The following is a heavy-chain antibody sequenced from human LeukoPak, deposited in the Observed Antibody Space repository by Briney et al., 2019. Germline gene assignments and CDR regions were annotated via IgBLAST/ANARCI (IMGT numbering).Heavy chain of an antibody. D-gene: IGHD1-26*01. CDR2: ISYDGSNK. CDR1: GFTFSSYG. V-gene: IGHV3-30*03. CDR3: ARDSGNYYYYMDV. J-gene: IGHJ6*03. Sequence: GRSLRLSCAASGFTFSSYGMHWVRQAPGKGLEWVAVISYDGSNKYYADSVKGRFTISRDNAKNSLYLQMNSLRAEDTALYYCARDSGNYYYYMDVWGKGTTVTVSS.